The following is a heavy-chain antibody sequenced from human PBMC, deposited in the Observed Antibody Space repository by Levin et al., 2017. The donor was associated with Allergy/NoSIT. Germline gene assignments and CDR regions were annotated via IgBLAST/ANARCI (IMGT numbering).Heavy chain of an antibody. D-gene: IGHD3-3*01. Sequence: GGSLRLSCAASGFTFSSYDMHWVRQATGKGLEWVSAIGTAGDTYYPGSVKGRFTISRENAKNSLYLQMNSLRAGDTAVYYCARGYKPFGVVIMAGGMDVWGQGTTVTVSS. CDR1: GFTFSSYD. CDR3: ARGYKPFGVVIMAGGMDV. V-gene: IGHV3-13*01. J-gene: IGHJ6*02. CDR2: IGTAGDT.